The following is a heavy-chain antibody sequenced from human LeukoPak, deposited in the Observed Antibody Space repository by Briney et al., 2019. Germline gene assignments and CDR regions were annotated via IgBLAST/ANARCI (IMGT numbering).Heavy chain of an antibody. CDR3: ARDRSAQKYGMDV. CDR1: GGSISSGGYS. V-gene: IGHV4-30-2*01. CDR2: IYHSGST. J-gene: IGHJ6*02. Sequence: SQTLSLTCAVSGGSISSGGYSWSWIRQPSGKGLEWIGYIYHSGSTYYNPSLKSRVTISVDRSKNQFSLKLSSVTAADTAVYYCARDRSAQKYGMDVWGQGTTVTVSS.